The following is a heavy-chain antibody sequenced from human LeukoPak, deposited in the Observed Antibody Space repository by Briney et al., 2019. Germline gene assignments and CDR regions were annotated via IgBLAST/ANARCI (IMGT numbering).Heavy chain of an antibody. Sequence: PGGSLRLSCAASEFTFSSYSMNWVRQAPGKGLEWVSSITSSSSYIYYADSVKGRFTISRDNAKNSLYLQMNSLRAEDTAVYFCARDGDDYNYDSSGPFFDYWGQGTLVTVSS. V-gene: IGHV3-21*01. CDR3: ARDGDDYNYDSSGPFFDY. J-gene: IGHJ4*02. D-gene: IGHD3-22*01. CDR2: ITSSSSYI. CDR1: EFTFSSYS.